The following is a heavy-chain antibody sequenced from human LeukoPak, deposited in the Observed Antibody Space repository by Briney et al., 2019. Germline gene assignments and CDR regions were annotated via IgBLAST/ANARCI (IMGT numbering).Heavy chain of an antibody. CDR1: GGSISSYF. V-gene: IGHV4-59*08. D-gene: IGHD6-13*01. CDR3: ARQPPVAASGNFVDS. Sequence: SETLSLTCTVSGGSISSYFWSWIRQPPGKGLEWIGYFSYSGSTYYNPSLKSRVTISVDTSKNQFSLKLSSVTAADTAVYYCARQPPVAASGNFVDSWGQGTLVTVSS. CDR2: FSYSGST. J-gene: IGHJ4*02.